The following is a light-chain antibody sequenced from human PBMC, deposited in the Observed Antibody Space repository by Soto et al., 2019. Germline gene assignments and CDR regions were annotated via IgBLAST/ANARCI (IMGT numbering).Light chain of an antibody. V-gene: IGKV1-27*01. J-gene: IGKJ3*01. Sequence: DIQMTQSPSSLSASVGDRVTITCRASQGISNYLAWYQQKPGKVPKLLIYAASTLQSVVPSRFSGSGSGTDFTLTISSLQPEDVATYYFQKYNRAHLFTFGPGTKVDIK. CDR1: QGISNY. CDR3: QKYNRAHLFT. CDR2: AAS.